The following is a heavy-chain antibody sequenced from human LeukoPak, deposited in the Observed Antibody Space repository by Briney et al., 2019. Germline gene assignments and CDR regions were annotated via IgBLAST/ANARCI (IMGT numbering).Heavy chain of an antibody. CDR3: ARVVGNYVWGSYRPEGCFDS. V-gene: IGHV1-18*01. CDR1: GYTFTSYA. Sequence: ASVKVSCKASGYTFTSYAISWVRPAPGQGPEWMGWINMYNGNTNYAQKLQGRVTMTTDTSTSTAYMELRSLRSDDTAVYYCARVVGNYVWGSYRPEGCFDSWGQGTLVTVSS. J-gene: IGHJ4*02. D-gene: IGHD3-16*02. CDR2: INMYNGNT.